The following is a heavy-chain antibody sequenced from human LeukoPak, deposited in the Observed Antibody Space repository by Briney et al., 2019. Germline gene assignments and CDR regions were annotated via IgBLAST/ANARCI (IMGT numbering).Heavy chain of an antibody. CDR2: ISGSGDST. J-gene: IGHJ4*02. V-gene: IGHV3-23*01. Sequence: GGSLRLSCAASGFTSSSYEMNWVRQAPGKGLEWVSAISGSGDSTYSTDSVKGRFTISRDNSKNTLYLQMNSLRAEDTAVYYCAKKVPANWGSYFDYWGQGTLVTVSS. CDR1: GFTSSSYE. CDR3: AKKVPANWGSYFDY. D-gene: IGHD7-27*01.